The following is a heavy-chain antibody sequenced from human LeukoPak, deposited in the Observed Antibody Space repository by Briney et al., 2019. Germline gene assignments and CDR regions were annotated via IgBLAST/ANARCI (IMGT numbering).Heavy chain of an antibody. CDR3: AKEEYYYGSGSPSVDY. Sequence: PGGSLRLSCAASGFTFSDYAMSWVRQAPGKGLEWVSAISDRGDRTWDADSVKGRVTISRDNYKDTLFLQMNSLRAEDTAIYYCAKEEYYYGSGSPSVDYWGQGTLVTVSS. CDR2: ISDRGDRT. J-gene: IGHJ4*02. V-gene: IGHV3-23*01. D-gene: IGHD3-10*01. CDR1: GFTFSDYA.